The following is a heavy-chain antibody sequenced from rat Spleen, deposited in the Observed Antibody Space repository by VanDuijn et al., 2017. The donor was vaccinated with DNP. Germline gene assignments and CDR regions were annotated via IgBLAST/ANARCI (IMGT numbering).Heavy chain of an antibody. D-gene: IGHD1-5*01. CDR1: GFSLTSYG. V-gene: IGHV2S12*01. Sequence: QVQLKESGLGLVQPSQTLSLTCTVSGFSLTSYGVSWVRQPPGKGLEWIAAISSGGSTYYNSALKSRLSISRDPSKSQVFLKMNSLQTEDTAIYFCTRDDIGTTRFDYGGQGVMVTFSS. CDR2: ISSGGST. CDR3: TRDDIGTTRFDY. J-gene: IGHJ2*01.